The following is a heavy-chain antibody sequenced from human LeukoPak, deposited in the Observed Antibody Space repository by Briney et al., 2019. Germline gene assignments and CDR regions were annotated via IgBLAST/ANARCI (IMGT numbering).Heavy chain of an antibody. D-gene: IGHD4/OR15-4a*01. J-gene: IGHJ4*02. CDR1: GGSISSGISY. CDR2: IYYSGST. Sequence: PSETLSLTCTVSGGSISSGISYWSWIRQHPGKGLEWIGSIYYSGSTYYNPSLKSRVTISVDTSKNQFSLKLSSVTAADTAVYYCARLSVPSGAFDYWGQGTLVTVSS. V-gene: IGHV4-39*01. CDR3: ARLSVPSGAFDY.